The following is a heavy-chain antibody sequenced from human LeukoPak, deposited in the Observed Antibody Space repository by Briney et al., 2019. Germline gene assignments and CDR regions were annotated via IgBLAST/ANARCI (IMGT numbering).Heavy chain of an antibody. V-gene: IGHV3-74*01. CDR1: EFTFNNYW. D-gene: IGHD3-3*01. CDR2: IKNDGKIT. Sequence: PGGSLRLSCAASEFTFNNYWMHWVRQAPGKGLVRVSRIKNDGKITTYADSVKGRFTTSRDNAKNTFYLQMNSLRVEDTAVYYCLLIILGGSSQHWGQGTLVTVSS. CDR3: LLIILGGSSQH. J-gene: IGHJ1*01.